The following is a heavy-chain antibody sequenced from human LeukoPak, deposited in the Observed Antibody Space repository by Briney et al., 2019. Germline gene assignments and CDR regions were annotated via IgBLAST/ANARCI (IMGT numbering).Heavy chain of an antibody. D-gene: IGHD3-10*01. Sequence: GASVKVSCKASGYTFTGYFIHWVRQAPGQGLEWMGWINPKSGGTNYQQKFQDRATMTRDTSITTTYMEMSRLRSDDTAVYHCARSMVVRGVMGNYFDPWGQGTLVTVSS. CDR1: GYTFTGYF. V-gene: IGHV1-2*02. CDR3: ARSMVVRGVMGNYFDP. J-gene: IGHJ5*02. CDR2: INPKSGGT.